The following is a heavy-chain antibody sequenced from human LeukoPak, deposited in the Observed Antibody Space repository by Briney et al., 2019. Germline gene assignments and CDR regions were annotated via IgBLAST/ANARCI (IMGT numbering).Heavy chain of an antibody. CDR2: IHPNSGGT. V-gene: IGHV1-2*02. CDR1: GYTFTGYY. CDR3: ARVRIAVAGKYYFDY. Sequence: ASVKVSCKASGYTFTGYYMHWVRQAPGQGLEWIGWIHPNSGGTNSAQKFQGRVTMTRDTSISTAYMELSRLRSDDTAVYYCARVRIAVAGKYYFDYWGQGTLVTVSS. D-gene: IGHD6-19*01. J-gene: IGHJ4*02.